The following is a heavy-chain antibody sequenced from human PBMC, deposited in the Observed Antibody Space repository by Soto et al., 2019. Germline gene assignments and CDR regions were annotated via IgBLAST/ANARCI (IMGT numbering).Heavy chain of an antibody. J-gene: IGHJ4*02. V-gene: IGHV4-39*01. CDR2: IHYSGST. Sequence: SATLSLTCTVSGVSISSSSSYWGWIRQPPGKGLEWIGSIHYSGSTYYNPSLKSRVTISVDTSENQFSLKLSSVTAADTAVYYCASSYGDYVSYWGQGTLVTVS. CDR3: ASSYGDYVSY. CDR1: GVSISSSSSY. D-gene: IGHD4-17*01.